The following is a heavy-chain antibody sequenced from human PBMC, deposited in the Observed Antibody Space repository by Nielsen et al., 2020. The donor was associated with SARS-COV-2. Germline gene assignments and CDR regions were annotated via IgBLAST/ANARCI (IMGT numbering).Heavy chain of an antibody. CDR3: AREGLERGNWFDP. D-gene: IGHD1-1*01. V-gene: IGHV4-61*01. CDR2: IYYSGST. Sequence: GSLRLSCTVSGGSVSSGSYYWSWIRQPPGKGLEWIGYIYYSGSTNYNPSLKSRVTISVDTSKNQFSLKLSSVTAADTAVYYCAREGLERGNWFDPWGQGTLVTVSS. J-gene: IGHJ5*02. CDR1: GGSVSSGSYY.